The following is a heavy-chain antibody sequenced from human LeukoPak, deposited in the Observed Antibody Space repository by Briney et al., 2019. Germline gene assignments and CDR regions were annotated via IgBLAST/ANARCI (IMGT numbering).Heavy chain of an antibody. V-gene: IGHV3-15*01. CDR1: GVTFSNAW. CDR2: SISRNEGVTT. D-gene: IGHD3-10*01. CDR3: SAYYNGRGDY. J-gene: IGHJ4*02. Sequence: GGSLRLSCAASGVTFSNAWMTWVRQAPGRGLEWVGRSISRNEGVTTEYAAPVKGRFTISRDDSRNTVYLQMNSLKIEDTAVYYCSAYYNGRGDYWGQGTLVTVSS.